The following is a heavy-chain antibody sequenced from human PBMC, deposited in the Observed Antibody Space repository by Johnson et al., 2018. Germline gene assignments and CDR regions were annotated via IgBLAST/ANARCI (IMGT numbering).Heavy chain of an antibody. CDR2: ISYDGSNK. D-gene: IGHD3-22*01. CDR1: GFTFSSYA. V-gene: IGHV3-30*04. J-gene: IGHJ6*02. Sequence: QVQLVQSGGGVVQPGRSLRLSCAASGFTFSSYAMHWVRQAPGKGLEWVAVISYDGSNKYYADSVKGRFTISRDNSKNTLYLQMNSLRVEDTGVYYCVSEMGMIRANYYYYGMDVWGQGTTVTVSS. CDR3: VSEMGMIRANYYYYGMDV.